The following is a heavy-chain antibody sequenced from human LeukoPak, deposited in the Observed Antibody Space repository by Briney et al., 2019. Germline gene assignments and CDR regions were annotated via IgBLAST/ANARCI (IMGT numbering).Heavy chain of an antibody. V-gene: IGHV4-59*08. Sequence: SETLSLTCTVSGGSISSYYWSWIRQPPGKGLEWIGYVDYSGSTNYNPSLKSRVTMSVDTSKNQFSLKLSSVTAADTAVYFCARTDGKQLPPRFWGQGTLVTVSS. D-gene: IGHD5-18*01. CDR3: ARTDGKQLPPRF. J-gene: IGHJ4*02. CDR2: VDYSGST. CDR1: GGSISSYY.